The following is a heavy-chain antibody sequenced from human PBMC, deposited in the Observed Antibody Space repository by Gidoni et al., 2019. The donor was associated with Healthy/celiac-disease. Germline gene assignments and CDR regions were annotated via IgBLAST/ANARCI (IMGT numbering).Heavy chain of an antibody. CDR1: GHLFTSYA. Sequence: QVQLVPSGSDLKQPGVSAKVPCKASGHLFTSYAMNWVRQAPGQGLEWMGWINPNTRNPTYAQGFTGRFVFSLDTSVSTAYLQISSLKAEDTAVYYCAREEVVPAALGSGYYYYYGMDVWGQGTTVTVSS. D-gene: IGHD2-2*01. CDR3: AREEVVPAALGSGYYYYYGMDV. V-gene: IGHV7-4-1*02. CDR2: INPNTRNP. J-gene: IGHJ6*02.